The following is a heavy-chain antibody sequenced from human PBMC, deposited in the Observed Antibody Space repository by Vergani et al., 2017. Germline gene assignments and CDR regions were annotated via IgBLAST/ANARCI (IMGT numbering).Heavy chain of an antibody. D-gene: IGHD1-14*01. V-gene: IGHV3-33*01. CDR1: GFTFNPYG. J-gene: IGHJ5*02. Sequence: QVQLVESGGGVVQPGRSLRLSCAASGFTFNPYGMHWFRQAPGKGLEWVAVTWYDGNNKQYADSVKGRFTISRDNSKSTMYLQMNSLRDEDTGVYYCARDLRLLYNRFDPWGQGTLVTVSS. CDR2: TWYDGNNK. CDR3: ARDLRLLYNRFDP.